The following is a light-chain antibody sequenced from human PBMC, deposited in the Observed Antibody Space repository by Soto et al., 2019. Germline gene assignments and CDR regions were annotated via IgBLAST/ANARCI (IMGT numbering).Light chain of an antibody. CDR2: DVS. CDR1: SSDFGGYNY. V-gene: IGLV2-11*01. J-gene: IGLJ1*01. Sequence: SALTQPRSVSRSPGQSVTISCTGTSSDFGGYNYVSWYQHHPGKAPKLMIYDVSERPAGVPDRFSGCKSGNTACLTISGLQAEDEADYYCCTYAGTFYVFGTGTKVTVL. CDR3: CTYAGTFYV.